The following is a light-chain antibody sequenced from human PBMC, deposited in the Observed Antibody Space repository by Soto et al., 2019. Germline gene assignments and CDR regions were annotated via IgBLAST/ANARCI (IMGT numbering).Light chain of an antibody. Sequence: DIQMTQSPSSLSASVGDRVTIPCRASQNITTYLNWYQQKPGKAPKLLIYATSTLQAGVPSRFSGSGAGTDFTLTISALQTEDFATYYCQQSYSTLTWTFGQGTKVEIK. CDR2: ATS. J-gene: IGKJ1*01. V-gene: IGKV1-39*01. CDR1: QNITTY. CDR3: QQSYSTLTWT.